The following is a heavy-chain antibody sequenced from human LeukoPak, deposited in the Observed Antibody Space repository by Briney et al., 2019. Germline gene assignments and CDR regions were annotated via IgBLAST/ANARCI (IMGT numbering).Heavy chain of an antibody. CDR1: GFNFRDNW. Sequence: GGSLRLSCAASGFNFRDNWMTWVRQAPGKGLEWVANIKEDGSEKFYLDSVKGRFTISRDNAKNSLYLQMNSLRAEDTAVYYCARDSPPARPYYYYYYMDVWGKGTTVTVSS. V-gene: IGHV3-7*01. D-gene: IGHD6-6*01. CDR3: ARDSPPARPYYYYYYMDV. CDR2: IKEDGSEK. J-gene: IGHJ6*03.